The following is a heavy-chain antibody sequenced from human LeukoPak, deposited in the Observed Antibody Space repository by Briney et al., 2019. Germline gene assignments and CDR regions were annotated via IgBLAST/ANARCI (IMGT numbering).Heavy chain of an antibody. D-gene: IGHD3-10*01. J-gene: IGHJ4*02. CDR2: IKQDGSEK. V-gene: IGHV3-7*01. CDR3: AREYGSGSYSGSLFDY. Sequence: GGSLRLSCAASGFTFSSYWMRWVRQAPGKGLEWVANIKQDGSEKYYVDSVKGRFTISRDNAKNSLYLQMNSLRAEDTAVYYCAREYGSGSYSGSLFDYWGQGTLVTVSS. CDR1: GFTFSSYW.